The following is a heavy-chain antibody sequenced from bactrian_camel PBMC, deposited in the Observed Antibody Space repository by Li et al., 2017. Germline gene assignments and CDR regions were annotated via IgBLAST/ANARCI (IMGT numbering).Heavy chain of an antibody. J-gene: IGHJ6*01. CDR3: AARLTGGYCYTGRYFDY. Sequence: HVQLVESGGGSVQAGGSLRLTCTASGFTFEDSGMSWLRQAPGKDLEWISSISIRGFQTEYADSVKGRFTISRDDAKNTVYLQLNSLEPEDTAGYYCAARLTGGYCYTGRYFDYWGQGTQVT. D-gene: IGHD2*01. V-gene: IGHV3S63*01. CDR1: GFTFEDSG. CDR2: ISIRGFQT.